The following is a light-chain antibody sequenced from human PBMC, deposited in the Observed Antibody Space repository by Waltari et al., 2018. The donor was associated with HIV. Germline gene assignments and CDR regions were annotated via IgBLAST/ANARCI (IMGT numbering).Light chain of an antibody. CDR3: HQYGLSPWT. CDR1: ETIMSKY. CDR2: GAT. Sequence: VVLTPSPDSQALSPGDRATLFCRANETIMSKYLAWFQQRPGQAPRLLLYGATSRAAGTPGRFSGSGLGTDFTLTIDKLEPADFAVYFCHQYGLSPWTFGQGTRVDI. V-gene: IGKV3-20*01. J-gene: IGKJ1*01.